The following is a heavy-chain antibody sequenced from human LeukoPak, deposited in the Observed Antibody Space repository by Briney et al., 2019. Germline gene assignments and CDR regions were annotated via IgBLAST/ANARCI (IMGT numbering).Heavy chain of an antibody. CDR3: ARDREIAAGNFFDP. D-gene: IGHD6-13*01. Sequence: TGGSLRLSCAASGFTFSNYWMHWVRQAPGKGLVWVSCINSDGSSTTYADSVKGRFTISRDNAKNTLYLQMNNLRAEDTAVYSCARDREIAAGNFFDPWGQGTLVTVSS. CDR1: GFTFSNYW. J-gene: IGHJ5*02. V-gene: IGHV3-74*01. CDR2: INSDGSST.